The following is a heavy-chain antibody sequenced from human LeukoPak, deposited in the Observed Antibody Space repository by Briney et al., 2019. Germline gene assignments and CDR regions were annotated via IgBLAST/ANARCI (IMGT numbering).Heavy chain of an antibody. CDR1: GFPFSSYW. CDR3: ARDGYSSSWYFDY. D-gene: IGHD6-13*01. Sequence: PGGSLRLSCAASGFPFSSYWMTWVRQAPGKGLEWVANIKQDGSKKSYVDSVKGRFTISRDNAKNSLYLQMNSLRAEDTAVYYCARDGYSSSWYFDYWGQGTLVTVSS. CDR2: IKQDGSKK. V-gene: IGHV3-7*03. J-gene: IGHJ4*02.